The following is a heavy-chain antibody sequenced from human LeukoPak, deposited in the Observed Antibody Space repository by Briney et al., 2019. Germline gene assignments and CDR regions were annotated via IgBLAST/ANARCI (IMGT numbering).Heavy chain of an antibody. CDR2: INHSGST. Sequence: PSETLSLPCAVYGGSFSGYYWSWIRQPPGKGLEWIGEINHSGSTNYNPSLKSRVTISVDTSKNQFSLKLSSVTAADTAVYYCARDSLYYYYYCMDVWGKGTTVTVSS. J-gene: IGHJ6*03. CDR1: GGSFSGYY. CDR3: ARDSLYYYYYCMDV. D-gene: IGHD2-15*01. V-gene: IGHV4-34*01.